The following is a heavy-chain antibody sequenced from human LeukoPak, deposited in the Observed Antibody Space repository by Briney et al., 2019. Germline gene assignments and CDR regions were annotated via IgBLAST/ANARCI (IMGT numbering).Heavy chain of an antibody. CDR2: INHSGRT. Sequence: PSETLSLTCDVSGCSISSGYYWAWVRQPPGKGLEWIGAINHSGRTYYNPSPKSRVTISVDTCKNQFSLKMTSVTAADTALYYCARGWDYDSSEPHEYWGQGTLVTVSS. CDR1: GCSISSGYY. D-gene: IGHD3-22*01. V-gene: IGHV4-38-2*01. CDR3: ARGWDYDSSEPHEY. J-gene: IGHJ4*02.